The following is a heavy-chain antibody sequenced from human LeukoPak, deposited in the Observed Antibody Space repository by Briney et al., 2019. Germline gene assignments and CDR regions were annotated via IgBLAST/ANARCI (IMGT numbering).Heavy chain of an antibody. Sequence: SETLSLTCTVSGGSISSSSYYWGWIRQPPGKGLEWIGSIYYSGSTYYNPSLKSRVTISVDTSKNQFSLKLSSVTAADTAVYYCARLSRYSYGYFDYWGQGTLVTVSS. J-gene: IGHJ4*02. CDR3: ARLSRYSYGYFDY. V-gene: IGHV4-39*01. CDR1: GGSISSSSYY. CDR2: IYYSGST. D-gene: IGHD5-18*01.